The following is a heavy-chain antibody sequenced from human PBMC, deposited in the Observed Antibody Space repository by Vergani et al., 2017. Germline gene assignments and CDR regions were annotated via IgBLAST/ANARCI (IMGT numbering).Heavy chain of an antibody. J-gene: IGHJ2*01. Sequence: EVQLLESGGGLVQPGGSLRLSCAASGFTFSSYAMSWVRQAPGKGREWVLASSGSGGNTYYADSVKGRFTSSRDNSKNTLYLQMTSLRAEDTAVYYCASSTCSSTTCYYWYFDLWGRGTLVTVSS. CDR3: ASSTCSSTTCYYWYFDL. CDR1: GFTFSSYA. V-gene: IGHV3-23*01. CDR2: SSGSGGNT. D-gene: IGHD2-2*01.